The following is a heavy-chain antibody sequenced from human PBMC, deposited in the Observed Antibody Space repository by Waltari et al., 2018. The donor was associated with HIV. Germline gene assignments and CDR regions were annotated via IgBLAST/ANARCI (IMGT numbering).Heavy chain of an antibody. CDR3: ARASHYIEFSTFDGDYYFDV. Sequence: VQLVESGGGSIKTGGSLRLSCTASGFSVSHLWMDLVRQAPGKGLVWVARLNSDGSSRNYADAVKGRFVISRDNARNTVYLQLNSLRVEDTAMYFCARASHYIEFSTFDGDYYFDVWGRGTRVAVSS. V-gene: IGHV3-74*01. CDR1: GFSVSHLW. D-gene: IGHD2-15*01. CDR2: LNSDGSSR. J-gene: IGHJ4*02.